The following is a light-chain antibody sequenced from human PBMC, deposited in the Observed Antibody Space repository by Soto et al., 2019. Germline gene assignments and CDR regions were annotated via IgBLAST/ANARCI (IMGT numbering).Light chain of an antibody. V-gene: IGKV3-15*01. CDR3: QQYTNWPPNT. CDR2: GAS. J-gene: IGKJ5*01. CDR1: QRVYSN. Sequence: EILMTQSADTVSVSPGETANLDCRASQRVYSNLAWYQQRPGQAPRLLIYGASTRATGVPARFSGRGSGTEFTLTISSLQSEDFAVYYCQQYTNWPPNTFGQGTDWR.